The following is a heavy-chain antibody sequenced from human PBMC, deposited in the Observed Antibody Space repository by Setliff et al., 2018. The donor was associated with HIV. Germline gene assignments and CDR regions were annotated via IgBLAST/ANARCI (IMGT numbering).Heavy chain of an antibody. Sequence: ASVKVSCKASGYTFTSYAMHWVRQAPGQRLEWMGWINAGNGNTKYSQEFQGRVTITRDTSASTAYMELSSLRSEDMAVYYCATAKEHWLTEGGFDFWGQGTLVTVSS. J-gene: IGHJ4*02. V-gene: IGHV1-3*03. CDR2: INAGNGNT. CDR1: GYTFTSYA. D-gene: IGHD6-19*01. CDR3: ATAKEHWLTEGGFDF.